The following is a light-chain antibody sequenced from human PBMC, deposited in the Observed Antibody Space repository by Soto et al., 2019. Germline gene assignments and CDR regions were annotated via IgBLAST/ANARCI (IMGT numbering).Light chain of an antibody. J-gene: IGLJ3*02. Sequence: QSVLTQPPSVSGAPGQRVTISCTGSSSNIGAGYDVHWYQQLPGTAPKPLIYGNSNRPSGVPDRVSGSKSGTSASLASTGLQAEDEADYYCQSYDSSLSGWVFGGGTKVTVL. CDR2: GNS. CDR3: QSYDSSLSGWV. CDR1: SSNIGAGYD. V-gene: IGLV1-40*01.